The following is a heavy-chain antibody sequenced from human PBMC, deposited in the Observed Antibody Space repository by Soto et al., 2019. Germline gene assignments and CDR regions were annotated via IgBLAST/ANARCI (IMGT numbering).Heavy chain of an antibody. CDR2: INPNSGGT. Sequence: ASVKVSCKASGYTFTGYYMHWVRQAPGQGLEWTGWINPNSGGTNYAQKFQGRVTMTRDTSISTAYMELSRLRSDDTAVYYCAREHYDFWSGYYRGWFDPWGQGTLVTVSS. V-gene: IGHV1-2*02. CDR3: AREHYDFWSGYYRGWFDP. CDR1: GYTFTGYY. D-gene: IGHD3-3*01. J-gene: IGHJ5*02.